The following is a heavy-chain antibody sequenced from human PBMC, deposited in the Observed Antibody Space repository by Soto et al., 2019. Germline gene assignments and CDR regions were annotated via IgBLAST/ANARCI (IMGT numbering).Heavy chain of an antibody. CDR1: GGSISSYY. CDR2: IYYSGST. CDR3: ARRSYCSGGSCQDY. J-gene: IGHJ4*02. Sequence: QVQLQESGPGLVKPSETLSLTCTVSGGSISSYYWSWIRQPPGKGLEWIGYIYYSGSTNYNPSLKSRVTISVDTAKNQFSLKLSSVTAADTAVYYCARRSYCSGGSCQDYWGQGPLVTVSS. V-gene: IGHV4-59*01. D-gene: IGHD2-15*01.